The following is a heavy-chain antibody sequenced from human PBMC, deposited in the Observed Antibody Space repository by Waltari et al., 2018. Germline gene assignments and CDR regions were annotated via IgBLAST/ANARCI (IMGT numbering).Heavy chain of an antibody. J-gene: IGHJ4*02. CDR3: ARERYDDGDYVTENRLGGFDL. CDR1: GGSLSPDY. V-gene: IGHV4-59*01. D-gene: IGHD4-17*01. CDR2: IYYTGNP. Sequence: QVQLQESGPGLLEPSETLSLPCTASGGSLSPDYWSWIRQPPGKGLAWIGYIYYTGNPNYNPSLKSRVAISVDASKNQVSLKLSSVTAADTAVYYCARERYDDGDYVTENRLGGFDLWGQGALVTVSS.